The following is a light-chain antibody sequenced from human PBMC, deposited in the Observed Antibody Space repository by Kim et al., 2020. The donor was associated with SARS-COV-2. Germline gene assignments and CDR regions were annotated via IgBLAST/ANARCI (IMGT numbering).Light chain of an antibody. CDR3: QKYNSAPWT. V-gene: IGKV1-27*01. CDR2: GAS. J-gene: IGKJ1*01. CDR1: QCISNS. Sequence: DIQMAQSPSSLSASVGDRVTITCRASQCISNSLAWYRQKPGKVPMLLIYGASTLRSGVPSRFRGSGSGTDFTLTISSLQPEDAATYYCQKYNSAPWTFGQGTKVEIK.